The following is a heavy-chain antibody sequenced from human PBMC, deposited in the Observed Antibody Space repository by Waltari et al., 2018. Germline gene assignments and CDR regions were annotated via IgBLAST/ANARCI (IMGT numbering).Heavy chain of an antibody. D-gene: IGHD2-2*01. J-gene: IGHJ4*02. Sequence: QVQLVESGGGVVQPGGSLRLSCAVSGFAFSAYGMHWVRQAPGKGLEWVSYIPHDEISKHYADSVKGRFTISRDNSKNTVYLHMDSLRAEDTALYYCSKDSDAFYIDYWGQGVLVTVSS. CDR3: SKDSDAFYIDY. CDR1: GFAFSAYG. CDR2: IPHDEISK. V-gene: IGHV3-30*02.